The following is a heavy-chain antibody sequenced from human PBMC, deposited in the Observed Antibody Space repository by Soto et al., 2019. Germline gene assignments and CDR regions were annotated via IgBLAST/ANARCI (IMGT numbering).Heavy chain of an antibody. J-gene: IGHJ4*02. V-gene: IGHV3-21*01. CDR3: ARDHRRAAGTPFDY. D-gene: IGHD6-13*01. Sequence: PAVSLRLCCAASGFTFSSSSMNWVRKDPGKGLEWVSSISSSSSYIYYADSVKGRFTISGDNAKNSLYLQMNSLRAEDTAVYYCARDHRRAAGTPFDYWGQGTLVTVSS. CDR2: ISSSSSYI. CDR1: GFTFSSSS.